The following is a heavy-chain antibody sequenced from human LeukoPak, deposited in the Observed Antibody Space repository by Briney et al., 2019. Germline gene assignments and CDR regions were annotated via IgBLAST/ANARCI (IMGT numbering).Heavy chain of an antibody. D-gene: IGHD6-19*01. CDR1: GGTFSSYA. CDR2: IIPIFGTA. Sequence: SVKVSCQASGGTFSSYAISWVRQAPGQGLEWMGGIIPIFGTANYAQKFQGRVTITTDESTSTAYMELSSLRSEDTAVYYCARLHSSGWYYFDYWGQGILVNFSS. V-gene: IGHV1-69*05. J-gene: IGHJ4*02. CDR3: ARLHSSGWYYFDY.